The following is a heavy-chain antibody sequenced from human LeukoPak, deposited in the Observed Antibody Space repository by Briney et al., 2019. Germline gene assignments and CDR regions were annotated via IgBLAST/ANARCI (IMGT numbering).Heavy chain of an antibody. CDR3: ARESYITIFGVVIGDWFDP. J-gene: IGHJ5*02. Sequence: GGSLRLSCAASGFTFSSYWMHWVRQAPGKGLVWVSRINSDGSSTSYADSVKGRFTISRDNAKNTLYLQMNSLRAEDTAVYYCARESYITIFGVVIGDWFDPWGQATLVTVSS. V-gene: IGHV3-74*01. CDR2: INSDGSST. CDR1: GFTFSSYW. D-gene: IGHD3-3*01.